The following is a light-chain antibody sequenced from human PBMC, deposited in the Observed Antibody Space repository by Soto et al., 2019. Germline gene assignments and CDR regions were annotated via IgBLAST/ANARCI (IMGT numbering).Light chain of an antibody. V-gene: IGLV2-14*03. CDR2: DVS. CDR3: AAYTKGSSCV. CDR1: NSDIGASNY. Sequence: QSALTQPASVSGSPGQSITISCTGANSDIGASNYVSWYQHHPDEAPKLILFDVSDRPSGVSARFSGTKSGNTASLTISGLQSEVEADYYCAAYTKGSSCVFGGGTQLTVL. J-gene: IGLJ3*02.